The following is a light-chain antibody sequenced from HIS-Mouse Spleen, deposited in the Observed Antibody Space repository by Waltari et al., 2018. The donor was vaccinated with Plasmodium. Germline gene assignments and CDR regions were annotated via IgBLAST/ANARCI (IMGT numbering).Light chain of an antibody. CDR3: YSTDSSGNHRV. CDR2: EDS. CDR1: VLAQKY. Sequence: SYELSQTPSVSVSPGQTARITCSGDVLAQKYTCWYQQKSGQAPVLVIYEDSKRPSGIPERFSGSSSGTMATLTISGAQVEDEADYYCYSTDSSGNHRVFGGGTKLTVL. V-gene: IGLV3-10*01. J-gene: IGLJ3*02.